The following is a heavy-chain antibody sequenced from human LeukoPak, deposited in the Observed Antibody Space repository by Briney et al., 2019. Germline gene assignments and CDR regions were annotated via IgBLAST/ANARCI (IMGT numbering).Heavy chain of an antibody. CDR1: GGSISSHY. D-gene: IGHD3-22*01. CDR3: ARVLNYYDSSGYYYFFDY. V-gene: IGHV4-59*11. CDR2: ISYSGNT. J-gene: IGHJ4*02. Sequence: KSSETLSLTCTVSGGSISSHYWSWIRQPPGKGLEWIGHISYSGNTHYIPSLKSRVTISIDTPKNQFSLNLSSMTAADTAVYFCARVLNYYDSSGYYYFFDYWGQGALVTVSS.